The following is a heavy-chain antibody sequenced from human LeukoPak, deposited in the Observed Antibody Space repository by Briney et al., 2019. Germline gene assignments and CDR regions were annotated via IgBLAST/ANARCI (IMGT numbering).Heavy chain of an antibody. CDR2: IYTSGST. J-gene: IGHJ3*02. D-gene: IGHD3-10*01. Sequence: SETLCLTCTVSGGSISSYYWSWIRQPAGKGLEWIGCIYTSGSTNYNPSLKSRVTMSVDTSKNQFSLKLSSVTAADTAVYYCACYYYGSGSYYNEAFDIWGQGTMVTVSS. V-gene: IGHV4-4*07. CDR1: GGSISSYY. CDR3: ACYYYGSGSYYNEAFDI.